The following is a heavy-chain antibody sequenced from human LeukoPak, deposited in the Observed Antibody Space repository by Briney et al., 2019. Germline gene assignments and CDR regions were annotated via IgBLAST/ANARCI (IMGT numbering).Heavy chain of an antibody. D-gene: IGHD3-3*01. V-gene: IGHV4-59*01. J-gene: IGHJ5*02. CDR3: ARGRYYDFWSGYFVNWFDP. CDR1: GGSISSYY. CDR2: IYYSGST. Sequence: PSETLSLTCTVSGGSISSYYWSWIRQPPGKGLEWIGYIYYSGSTNYNPSLKSRVTISVDTSKNQFSLKLSSVTAADTAVYYCARGRYYDFWSGYFVNWFDPWGQGTLVTVSS.